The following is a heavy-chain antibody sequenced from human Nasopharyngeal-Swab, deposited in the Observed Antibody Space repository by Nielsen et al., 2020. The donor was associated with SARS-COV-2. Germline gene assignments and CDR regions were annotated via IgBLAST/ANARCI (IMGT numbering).Heavy chain of an antibody. CDR1: GLTFSNAW. CDR2: ISINGGNT. Sequence: GGSLRLSCAASGLTFSNAWMSWVRQAPGKGLEWVSGISINGGNTYYADSVKGRFTISRDNSKSTVFLEMNSLRVEDTAVYYCAKEEVPNDYWGQGTLVTVSS. V-gene: IGHV3-23*01. J-gene: IGHJ4*02. CDR3: AKEEVPNDY.